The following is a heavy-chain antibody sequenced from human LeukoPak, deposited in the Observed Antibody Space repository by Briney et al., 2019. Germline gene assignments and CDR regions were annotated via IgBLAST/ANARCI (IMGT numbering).Heavy chain of an antibody. J-gene: IGHJ4*02. CDR3: AREVGADGFDN. D-gene: IGHD1-26*01. Sequence: PGGSLRLSCAASGFSVSGNYMSWVRQAPGKGLEWVSVIYSGGRTYYTDSVKGRFTISRDNSKNTLYLQMNSLRAEDTAMYYCAREVGADGFDNWGQGSLVTVSS. CDR2: IYSGGRT. V-gene: IGHV3-66*01. CDR1: GFSVSGNY.